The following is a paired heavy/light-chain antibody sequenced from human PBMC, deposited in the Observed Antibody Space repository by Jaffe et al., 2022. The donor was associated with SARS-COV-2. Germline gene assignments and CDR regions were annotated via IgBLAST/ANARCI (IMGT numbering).Heavy chain of an antibody. CDR2: IYYSGST. J-gene: IGHJ6*02. V-gene: IGHV4-31*03. Sequence: QVQLQESGPGLVKPSQTLSLTCTVSGGSISSGGYYWSWIRQHPGKGLEWIGYIYYSGSTYYNPSLKSRVTISVDTSKNQFSLKLSSVTAADTAVYYCARRTLAEPAATWPRAQHGMDVWGQGTTVTVSS. D-gene: IGHD2-2*01. CDR1: GGSISSGGYY. CDR3: ARRTLAEPAATWPRAQHGMDV.
Light chain of an antibody. CDR2: DAS. CDR3: QQYDNPPFT. Sequence: DIQMTQSPSSLSASVGDRVTITCQASQDISNYLNWYQQKPGKAPKLLIYDASNLETGVPSRFSGSGSGTDFTFTISSLQPEDIATYYCQQYDNPPFTFGPGTKVDIK. V-gene: IGKV1-33*01. J-gene: IGKJ3*01. CDR1: QDISNY.